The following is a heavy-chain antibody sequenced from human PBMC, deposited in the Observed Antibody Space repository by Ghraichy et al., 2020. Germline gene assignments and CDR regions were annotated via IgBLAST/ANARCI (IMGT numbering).Heavy chain of an antibody. CDR1: GGSISNSNW. Sequence: ESLNISCAVSGGSISNSNWWSLVRQPPGKGLEWIGKIYETGSPNYIPSLKSRITISIDKSKNQFSLDLTSVTTADTAVYFCARGLGDYYYYGMDVWGQGSTVTVSS. V-gene: IGHV4-4*01. CDR3: ARGLGDYYYYGMDV. CDR2: IYETGSP. J-gene: IGHJ6*02. D-gene: IGHD2-21*01.